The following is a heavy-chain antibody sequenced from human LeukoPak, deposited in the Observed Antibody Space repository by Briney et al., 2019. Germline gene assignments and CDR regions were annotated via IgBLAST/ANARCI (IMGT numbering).Heavy chain of an antibody. CDR3: AKGYYFDILSGYSSLDS. J-gene: IGHJ4*02. CDR2: IRYDGSNK. D-gene: IGHD3-9*01. CDR1: GFTFSSYG. Sequence: GGSLRLSCEASGFTFSSYGMHWVRQAPGKGLEWMAYIRYDGSNKYYADSAKGRFAISRDNSKNTLYLQMNSLRAEDTAAYYCAKGYYFDILSGYSSLDSWGQGTLVTVSS. V-gene: IGHV3-30*02.